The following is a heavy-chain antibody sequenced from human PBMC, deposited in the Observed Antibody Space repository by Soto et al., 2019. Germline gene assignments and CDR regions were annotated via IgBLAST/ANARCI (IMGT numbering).Heavy chain of an antibody. CDR2: INHSGST. CDR1: GGSFSGYY. V-gene: IGHV4-34*01. Sequence: SETLSLTCAVYGGSFSGYYWSWIRQPPGKGLEWIGEINHSGSTNYNPSLKSRVTISVDTSKNQFSLKLSSVTAADTAVYYCARGLTYYYDSSGYYYFDYWGQGTLVTVSS. D-gene: IGHD3-22*01. CDR3: ARGLTYYYDSSGYYYFDY. J-gene: IGHJ4*02.